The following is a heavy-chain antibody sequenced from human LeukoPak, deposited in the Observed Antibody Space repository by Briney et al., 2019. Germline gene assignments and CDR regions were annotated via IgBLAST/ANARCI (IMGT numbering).Heavy chain of an antibody. D-gene: IGHD2-21*02. CDR1: GYTFTSYF. CDR3: ARDYCGGDCFPDY. J-gene: IGHJ4*02. CDR2: INPSGGST. Sequence: ASVKVSCKASGYTFTSYFMHWVRQAPGQGLEWLGIINPSGGSTSYAQKFQGRVTMTRDTSTSTVYMELSSLRSEDTAVYYCARDYCGGDCFPDYWGQGTLVTVSS. V-gene: IGHV1-46*01.